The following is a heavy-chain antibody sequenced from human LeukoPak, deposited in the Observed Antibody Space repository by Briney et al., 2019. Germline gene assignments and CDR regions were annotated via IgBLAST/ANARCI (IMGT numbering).Heavy chain of an antibody. CDR3: ARDLIGIAVAGTGDY. CDR1: GFTFSSYA. V-gene: IGHV3-30-3*01. J-gene: IGHJ4*02. Sequence: GRSLRLSCAASGFTFSSYAMHWVRQAPGKGLEWVAVISYDGSNKYYADSVKGRFTISRDNSKNTLYLQMNSLRAEDTAVYYCARDLIGIAVAGTGDYWGQGTLVTVSS. D-gene: IGHD6-19*01. CDR2: ISYDGSNK.